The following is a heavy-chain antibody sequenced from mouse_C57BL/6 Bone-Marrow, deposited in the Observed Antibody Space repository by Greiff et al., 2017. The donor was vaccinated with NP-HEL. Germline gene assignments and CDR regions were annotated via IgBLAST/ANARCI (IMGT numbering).Heavy chain of an antibody. CDR3: ARVSYYYGSSYWYFDV. J-gene: IGHJ1*03. V-gene: IGHV1-55*01. Sequence: QVHVKQPGAELVKPGASVKMSCKASGYTFTSYWITWVKQRPGQGLEWIGDIYPGSGSTNYNEKFKSKATLTVDTSSSTAYMQLSSLTSEDSAVYYCARVSYYYGSSYWYFDVWGTGTTVTVSS. CDR1: GYTFTSYW. D-gene: IGHD1-1*01. CDR2: IYPGSGST.